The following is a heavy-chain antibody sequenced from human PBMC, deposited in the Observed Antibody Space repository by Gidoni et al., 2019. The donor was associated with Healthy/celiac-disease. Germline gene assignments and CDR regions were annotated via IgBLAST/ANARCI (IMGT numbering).Heavy chain of an antibody. D-gene: IGHD3-10*01. Sequence: QMQLVQSGPEVKKPGTAVKVSCKASGFTFTSSAVQWVRQARGQRLEWIGWIVVGSGNTNYAQKFQERVTITRDMSTSTAYMELSSLRSEDTAVYYCAADLWFGEFDFDYWGQGTLVTVSS. V-gene: IGHV1-58*01. J-gene: IGHJ4*02. CDR1: GFTFTSSA. CDR2: IVVGSGNT. CDR3: AADLWFGEFDFDY.